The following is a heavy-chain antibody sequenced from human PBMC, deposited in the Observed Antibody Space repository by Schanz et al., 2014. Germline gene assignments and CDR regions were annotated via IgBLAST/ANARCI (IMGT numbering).Heavy chain of an antibody. Sequence: EVQLVESGGGLVKPGGSLRLSCAASGFTFSSYGMNWVRQAPGKGLEWVSYISSSSSYIYYADSMKGRFTISRDNAKNSLYLQMNSLRAEDTAVYYCAREVGGSFGQHYWGQGAQVTVSS. J-gene: IGHJ4*02. CDR2: ISSSSSYI. CDR1: GFTFSSYG. D-gene: IGHD1-26*01. CDR3: AREVGGSFGQHY. V-gene: IGHV3-21*01.